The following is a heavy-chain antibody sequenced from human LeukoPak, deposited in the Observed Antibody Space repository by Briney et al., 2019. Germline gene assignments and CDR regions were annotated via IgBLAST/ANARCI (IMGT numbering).Heavy chain of an antibody. CDR3: ARGTYSSWYGDYYYYMDV. V-gene: IGHV3-7*01. J-gene: IGHJ6*03. D-gene: IGHD6-13*01. CDR1: GFTFSSYW. Sequence: GGSLRLSCAASGFTFSSYWMSWVRQAPGKGLEWVANIKQDGSEKYYVDSVKGRFTISRDNAKNSLYLQMNSLRAEDTAVYYCARGTYSSWYGDYYYYMDVWGKGTTVTVSS. CDR2: IKQDGSEK.